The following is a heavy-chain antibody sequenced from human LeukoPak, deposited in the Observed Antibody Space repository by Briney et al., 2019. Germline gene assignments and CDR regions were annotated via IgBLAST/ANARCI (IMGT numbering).Heavy chain of an antibody. Sequence: PGGSLSLSCSASGFTFSSSAMYWVRQAPGQGLEYVSAFSSDGSSTFYADSMKGRFTISRDNSKNMLYLQMSSLRADDTAAHYCVKALKYYGSGRGLFDSWGQGILVTVSS. J-gene: IGHJ4*02. CDR2: FSSDGSST. CDR3: VKALKYYGSGRGLFDS. V-gene: IGHV3-64D*06. D-gene: IGHD3-10*01. CDR1: GFTFSSSA.